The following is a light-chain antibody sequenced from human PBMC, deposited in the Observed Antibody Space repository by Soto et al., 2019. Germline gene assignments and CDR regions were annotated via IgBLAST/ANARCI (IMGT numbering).Light chain of an antibody. Sequence: DIQMTQSPSSLSASVGDRVTITCQASQDVSNYLNWYQQKLGKAPKLLIYDASNLETGVPSRFSGSGSGTYFSFTISRLQPEDFATYYCQQYSNLITFGQGTRLEIK. CDR1: QDVSNY. V-gene: IGKV1-33*01. J-gene: IGKJ5*01. CDR2: DAS. CDR3: QQYSNLIT.